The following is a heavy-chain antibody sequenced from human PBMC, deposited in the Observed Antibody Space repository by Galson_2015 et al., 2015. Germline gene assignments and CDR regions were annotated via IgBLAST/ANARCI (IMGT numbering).Heavy chain of an antibody. CDR3: AKDLKVVAGIDAFDI. V-gene: IGHV3-23*01. CDR1: GFTFSNYA. D-gene: IGHD6-19*01. Sequence: SLRLSCAASGFTFSNYAMSWVRQAPGKGLEWVAAISGNAGSTYFGDSVKGRFTISRDKSKNTVYLQMNSLRAEDTAVHYCAKDLKVVAGIDAFDIWGQGTMVTVSS. CDR2: ISGNAGST. J-gene: IGHJ3*02.